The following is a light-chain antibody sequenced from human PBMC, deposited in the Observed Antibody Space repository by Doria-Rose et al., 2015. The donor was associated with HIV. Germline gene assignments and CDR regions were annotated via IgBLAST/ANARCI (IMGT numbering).Light chain of an antibody. CDR3: HQYGTSWT. CDR1: QSFSSTY. Sequence: TQSPGTLSLSPGERATLSCRASQSFSSTYLAWYRQKPGQAPSLLIHDGSTRATGIPDRFSASGSGTDFTLTINRLEPEDFALYYCHQYGTSWTFGQGTKVEI. V-gene: IGKV3-20*01. J-gene: IGKJ1*01. CDR2: DGS.